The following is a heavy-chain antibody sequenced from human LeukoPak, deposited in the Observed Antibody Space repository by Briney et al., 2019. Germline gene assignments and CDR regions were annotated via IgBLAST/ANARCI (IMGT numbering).Heavy chain of an antibody. CDR2: INHSGST. Sequence: SSETLSLTCAVYGGSFSGYYRSWIRQPPGKGPEWIGEINHSGSTNYNPSLKSRVTISVDTSKNQFSLKLRSVTAADTAMYYCARRPRNSGSHDGPSGLDYWGQGTLVTVSS. CDR1: GGSFSGYY. D-gene: IGHD1-26*01. V-gene: IGHV4-34*01. J-gene: IGHJ4*02. CDR3: ARRPRNSGSHDGPSGLDY.